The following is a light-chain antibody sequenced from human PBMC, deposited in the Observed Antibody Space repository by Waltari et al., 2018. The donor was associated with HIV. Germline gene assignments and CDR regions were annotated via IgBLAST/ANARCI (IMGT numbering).Light chain of an antibody. Sequence: QSGLTQPASVSGSPGQPLTISCTGTTSDAGGYNYVSWYQQHPGKAPKLIIYEVSNRRSGVSNRFSGSKSGNTASLTISGLQPEDETDYYCSSCSSSSTPYVFGTGTKVTVL. CDR1: TSDAGGYNY. J-gene: IGLJ1*01. V-gene: IGLV2-14*01. CDR3: SSCSSSSTPYV. CDR2: EVS.